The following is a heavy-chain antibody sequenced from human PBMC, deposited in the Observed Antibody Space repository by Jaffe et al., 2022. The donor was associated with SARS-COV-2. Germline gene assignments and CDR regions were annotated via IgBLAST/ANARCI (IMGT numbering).Heavy chain of an antibody. Sequence: EVQLLESGGGLVQPGGSLRLSCEASGFTFMFYAMNWVRQAPGKGLEWVSSIGGAGEGAVYIDSVRGRFTISRDNSKNTLYLQMNSLRVEDTAVYYCVKDQEPAWGQGTLVTVSS. CDR1: GFTFMFYA. CDR2: IGGAGEGA. CDR3: VKDQEPA. V-gene: IGHV3-23*01. J-gene: IGHJ5*02. D-gene: IGHD1-1*01.